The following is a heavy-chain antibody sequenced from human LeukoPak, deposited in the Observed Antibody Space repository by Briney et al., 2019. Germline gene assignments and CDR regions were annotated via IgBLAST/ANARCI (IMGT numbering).Heavy chain of an antibody. Sequence: PSETLSLTCAVSRSSISSDYFWGWIRQSPGKGLEWIASIHRGGNTYYNLSLKSRVTMSMDTSKNHFSLKLTSVTAADTAVYYCARPRETATARDAFDVWGQGTMVTVSS. CDR3: ARPRETATARDAFDV. V-gene: IGHV4-38-2*01. D-gene: IGHD5-24*01. CDR2: IHRGGNT. CDR1: RSSISSDYF. J-gene: IGHJ3*01.